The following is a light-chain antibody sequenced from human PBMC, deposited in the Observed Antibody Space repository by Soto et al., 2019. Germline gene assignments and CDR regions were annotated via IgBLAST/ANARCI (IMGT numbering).Light chain of an antibody. CDR3: QQYDNLPYT. J-gene: IGKJ2*01. Sequence: DIQLTQSPSTLSASVGDRVIITCRASQTIGTWLAWYQQKPGKAPKLLIYDASNLEAGVTSRFSGSGSGTDFTFTISSLQPEDIATYYCQQYDNLPYTFGQGTKLEIK. V-gene: IGKV1-33*01. CDR1: QTIGTW. CDR2: DAS.